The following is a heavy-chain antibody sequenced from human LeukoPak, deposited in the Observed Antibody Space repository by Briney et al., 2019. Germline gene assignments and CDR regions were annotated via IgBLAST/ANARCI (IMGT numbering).Heavy chain of an antibody. CDR2: ISYDGSYK. D-gene: IGHD1-26*01. CDR1: GFTFSSYA. J-gene: IGHJ4*02. V-gene: IGHV3-30*04. Sequence: GGSLTLSCAGSGFTFSSYAMSWVRQAPGKGLEWVAVISYDGSYKYYADSVKGRFTISRDNSKNTLFLEMNSLSAEDTAVYYCARDERRGPQGVDYWGQGTLVTVSS. CDR3: ARDERRGPQGVDY.